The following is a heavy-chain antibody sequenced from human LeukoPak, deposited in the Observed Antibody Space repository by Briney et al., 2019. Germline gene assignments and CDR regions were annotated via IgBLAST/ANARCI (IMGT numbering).Heavy chain of an antibody. J-gene: IGHJ4*02. CDR3: ARARGSGSYSDY. Sequence: ASVKVSCKASGYTFTSYGISWVRQAPGQGLEWMGWISAYNGNTNYAQKLQGRVTMTRDTSISTAYMELSRLRSDDTAVYYCARARGSGSYSDYWGQGTLVTVSS. D-gene: IGHD3-10*01. CDR1: GYTFTSYG. CDR2: ISAYNGNT. V-gene: IGHV1-18*01.